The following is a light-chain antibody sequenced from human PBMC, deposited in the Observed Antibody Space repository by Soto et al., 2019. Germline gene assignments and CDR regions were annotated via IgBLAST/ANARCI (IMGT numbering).Light chain of an antibody. CDR1: QSISSW. CDR2: KAS. V-gene: IGKV1-5*03. J-gene: IGKJ1*01. CDR3: QQYYTYPWT. Sequence: DIQMTQSPSTLSASVGDRVTITCRASQSISSWLAWYQQRPGKAPKLLIYKASNLESGVPSRFSGSGSGTELTLTISSLHPDDFATYYGQQYYTYPWTFGPGTKVEIK.